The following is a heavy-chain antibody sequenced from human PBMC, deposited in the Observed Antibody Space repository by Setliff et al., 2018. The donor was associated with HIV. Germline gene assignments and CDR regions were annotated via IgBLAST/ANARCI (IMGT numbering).Heavy chain of an antibody. D-gene: IGHD3-22*01. CDR1: GFALTGYE. J-gene: IGHJ4*02. Sequence: PGGSLRLSCVASGFALTGYEMNWVRQAPGKGLEWLSYINTSGSKRHYAASVEGRFTVSRDNAKDSLFLQMTSLRVEDMAVYRCARSNPYDYDISGYPPLDYWGLGALVTVSS. CDR3: ARSNPYDYDISGYPPLDY. CDR2: INTSGSKR. V-gene: IGHV3-48*03.